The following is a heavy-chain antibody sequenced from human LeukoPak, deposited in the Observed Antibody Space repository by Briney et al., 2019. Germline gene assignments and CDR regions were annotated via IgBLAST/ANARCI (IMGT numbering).Heavy chain of an antibody. CDR3: ARDGGTYYFDY. Sequence: GGSLRLSCAASRFTFIRYEMSWVRQAPGKALEWLSYISTSGSTIYYADSVKGRFTISRDNAKNSLYLQMNSLRAEDTAVYYCARDGGTYYFDYWGQGTLVTVSS. J-gene: IGHJ4*02. V-gene: IGHV3-48*03. CDR1: RFTFIRYE. D-gene: IGHD3-16*01. CDR2: ISTSGSTI.